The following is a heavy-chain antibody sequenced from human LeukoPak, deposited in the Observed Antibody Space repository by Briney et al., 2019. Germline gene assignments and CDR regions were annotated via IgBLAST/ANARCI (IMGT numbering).Heavy chain of an antibody. J-gene: IGHJ6*02. V-gene: IGHV4-59*01. CDR3: APLGLYYYGMDV. CDR2: IYYSGST. CDR1: GGSISSYY. Sequence: SETLSLTCTVSGGSISSYYWSWIRQPPGKGLEWIGYIYYSGSTNYNPSLKSRVTISVDTSKNQFSLKLSSVTAADTAVYYCAPLGLYYYGMDVWGQGTTDTVSS.